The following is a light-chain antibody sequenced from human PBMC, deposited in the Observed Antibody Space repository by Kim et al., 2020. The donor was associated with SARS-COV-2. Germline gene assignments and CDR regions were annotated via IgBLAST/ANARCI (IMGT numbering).Light chain of an antibody. CDR2: ETN. Sequence: VTTPCTRNSGSFDSNSGQWFQQRPGSPPAIVMYETNRRPSGVPDRFSGSIDSSSNSASLTISGLKTEDEADYYCQSYYDSEYHWVFGGGTQLTVL. V-gene: IGLV6-57*01. J-gene: IGLJ2*01. CDR1: SGSFDSNS. CDR3: QSYYDSEYHWV.